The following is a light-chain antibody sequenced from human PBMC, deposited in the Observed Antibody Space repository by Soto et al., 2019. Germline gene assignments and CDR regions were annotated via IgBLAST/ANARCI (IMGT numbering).Light chain of an antibody. V-gene: IGKV1-9*01. CDR1: QGIASY. J-gene: IGKJ5*01. CDR2: AAS. Sequence: DIQLTQSPSFLSASVGDRVTLTCRASQGIASYLAWYQQKPGEAPKLLIYAASTLQSGVPSRFSGSGSGTKFTLTISSLQPEDFATYYCQQVNSYPITFGQGTRLEI. CDR3: QQVNSYPIT.